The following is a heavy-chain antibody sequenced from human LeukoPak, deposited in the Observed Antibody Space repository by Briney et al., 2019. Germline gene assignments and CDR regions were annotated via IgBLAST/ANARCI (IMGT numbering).Heavy chain of an antibody. Sequence: GGSLRLSCAASGFTFSSYAMSWVRQAPRKGLEWVSAISGSGGSTYYADSVKGRFTISRDNSKNTLYLQMNSLRAEDTAVYYCAKDMGYSSSWYDIDYWGQGTLVTVSS. CDR3: AKDMGYSSSWYDIDY. J-gene: IGHJ4*02. V-gene: IGHV3-23*01. CDR2: ISGSGGST. CDR1: GFTFSSYA. D-gene: IGHD6-13*01.